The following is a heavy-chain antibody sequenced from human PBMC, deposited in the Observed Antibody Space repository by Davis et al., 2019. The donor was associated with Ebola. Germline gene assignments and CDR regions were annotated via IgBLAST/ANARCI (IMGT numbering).Heavy chain of an antibody. CDR2: ISYDGGNK. CDR3: AKEEYYYDSSGYH. J-gene: IGHJ4*02. CDR1: GFTFSSYG. D-gene: IGHD3-22*01. Sequence: GESLKISCAASGFTFSSYGMHWVRQAPGKGLEWVAVISYDGGNKYYADSVKGRFTISRDNSKNTLYLQMNSLRAEDTAVYYCAKEEYYYDSSGYHWGQGTLVTVSS. V-gene: IGHV3-30*18.